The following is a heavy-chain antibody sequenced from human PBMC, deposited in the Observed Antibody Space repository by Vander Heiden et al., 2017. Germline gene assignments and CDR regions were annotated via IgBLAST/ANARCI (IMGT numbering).Heavy chain of an antibody. J-gene: IGHJ6*02. V-gene: IGHV3-53*02. CDR3: ARGFGYSSSSWYFYYGMDV. D-gene: IGHD6-6*01. Sequence: EVQVVATGGGLIQPGGSLRLSCTASGFGVSGYYMSWGRQAPGKGLEWVSVIVTGESTYYADPVKGRFTISRDNSKNTVSLEMNSLRADDTAVYYGARGFGYSSSSWYFYYGMDVWGQGTTVIVSS. CDR1: GFGVSGYY. CDR2: IVTGEST.